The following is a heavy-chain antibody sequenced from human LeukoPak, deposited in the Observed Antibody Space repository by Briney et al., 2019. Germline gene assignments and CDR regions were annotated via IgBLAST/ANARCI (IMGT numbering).Heavy chain of an antibody. J-gene: IGHJ6*03. V-gene: IGHV1-18*01. Sequence: GASVKVSCKASGYTFTSYGISWVRQAPGQGLEWMGWISAYNGNTNYAQKLQGRVTMTTDTSTSTAYMELRSLRSDDTAVYYCARVYGLLWFGELSFTFGYYYYMDVWGKGTTVTVSS. CDR2: ISAYNGNT. CDR3: ARVYGLLWFGELSFTFGYYYYMDV. D-gene: IGHD3-10*01. CDR1: GYTFTSYG.